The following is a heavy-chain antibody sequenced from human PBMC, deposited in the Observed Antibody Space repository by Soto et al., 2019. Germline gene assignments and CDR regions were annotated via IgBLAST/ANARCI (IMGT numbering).Heavy chain of an antibody. CDR2: IYYSGST. CDR3: EVVAATFDY. J-gene: IGHJ4*02. V-gene: IGHV4-39*01. CDR1: GGSISSSSYY. D-gene: IGHD2-15*01. Sequence: QLQLQESGPGLVKPSETLSLTCTVSGGSISSSSYYWGWIRQPPGKGLEWIGSIYYSGSTYYNPSHKSRFPISVATSKIHFSLKLSSVTAADTAVYYCEVVAATFDYWGQGTLVTVSS.